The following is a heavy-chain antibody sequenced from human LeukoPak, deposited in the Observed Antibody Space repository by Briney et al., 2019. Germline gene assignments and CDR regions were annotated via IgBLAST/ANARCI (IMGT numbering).Heavy chain of an antibody. V-gene: IGHV3-66*01. CDR3: AKEVVTQAYFDY. Sequence: GGSLRLSCAGSGFTVSSNYMSWVRQAPGKGLEWVSVIYSGDNTYYADSVKGRFTISRDISRNTLYLQMNSLRAEDTAVYYCAKEVVTQAYFDYWGQGTLVTVSS. J-gene: IGHJ4*02. D-gene: IGHD4-23*01. CDR2: IYSGDNT. CDR1: GFTVSSNY.